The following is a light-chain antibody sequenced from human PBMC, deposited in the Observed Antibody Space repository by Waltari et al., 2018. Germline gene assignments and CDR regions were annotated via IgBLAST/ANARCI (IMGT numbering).Light chain of an antibody. CDR1: NIGSKS. CDR2: EDS. CDR3: QVWDSSSDHPV. J-gene: IGLJ3*02. Sequence: SYVLTQPPSVSVAPGQTARITCGGNNIGSKSVHWYQQKPGQAPVLVVYEDSDRPSGIPERFSGSNSGNTATLTISRVEAVDEADYYCQVWDSSSDHPVFGGGTKLTVL. V-gene: IGLV3-21*02.